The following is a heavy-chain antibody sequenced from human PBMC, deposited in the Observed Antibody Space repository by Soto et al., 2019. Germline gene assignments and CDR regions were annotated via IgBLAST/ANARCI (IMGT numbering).Heavy chain of an antibody. CDR2: IWYDGSNK. CDR3: ASDSSGYYGVLDY. J-gene: IGHJ4*02. V-gene: IGHV3-33*01. CDR1: GLTFSSYG. D-gene: IGHD3-22*01. Sequence: QVQLVESGGGVVQPGRSLRLSCAASGLTFSSYGMHWVRQAPGKGLEWVAVIWYDGSNKYYADSVKGRFTISRDNSKNTLYLQMNSLRAEDTAVYYCASDSSGYYGVLDYWGQGTLVTVSS.